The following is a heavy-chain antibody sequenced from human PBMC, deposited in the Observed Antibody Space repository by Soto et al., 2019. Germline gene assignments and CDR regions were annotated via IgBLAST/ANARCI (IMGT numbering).Heavy chain of an antibody. V-gene: IGHV3-21*01. D-gene: IGHD2-21*02. CDR3: AREGGVVVTAFDAFDI. CDR1: GFTFSSYS. CDR2: ISSSSSYI. J-gene: IGHJ3*02. Sequence: GGSLRLSCAASGFTFSSYSMNWVRQAPGKGLEWVSSISSSSSYIYYADSVKGRFTISRDNAKNSLYLQMNSLRAEDTAVYYCAREGGVVVTAFDAFDIWGQGTMVTVSS.